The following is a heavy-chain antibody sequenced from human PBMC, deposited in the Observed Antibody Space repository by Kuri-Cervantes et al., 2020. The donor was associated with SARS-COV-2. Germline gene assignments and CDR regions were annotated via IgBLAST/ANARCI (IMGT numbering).Heavy chain of an antibody. V-gene: IGHV3-15*07. CDR3: ARGPGDSSRYWSRHYYYGMDV. J-gene: IGHJ6*02. D-gene: IGHD6-13*01. Sequence: GGSLRLSCAASGFTFSNAWMNWVRQAPGKGLEWVGRIKSKTDGGTTDYAAPVKGRFTISRDDSKNTLYLQMNSLRAEDTAVYYCARGPGDSSRYWSRHYYYGMDVWGQGTTVTVSS. CDR2: IKSKTDGGTT. CDR1: GFTFSNAW.